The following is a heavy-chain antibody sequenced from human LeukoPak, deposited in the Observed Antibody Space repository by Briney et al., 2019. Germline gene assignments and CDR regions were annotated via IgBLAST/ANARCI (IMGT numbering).Heavy chain of an antibody. V-gene: IGHV3-30*01. CDR2: ISYYGSNK. CDR1: GFTFSSYA. Sequence: PGGSLRLSCAASGFTFSSYAMHWVRQAPGKGLEWVGVISYYGSNKYYADSVKGRFTISRDNSKNTLYLQMNSLRAEDTAVYYCARVAEYYYYYMDGWGKGTTVTVSS. CDR3: ARVAEYYYYYMDG. J-gene: IGHJ6*03.